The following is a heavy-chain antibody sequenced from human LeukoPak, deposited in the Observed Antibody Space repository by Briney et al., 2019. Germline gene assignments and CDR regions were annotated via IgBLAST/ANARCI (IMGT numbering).Heavy chain of an antibody. D-gene: IGHD1-26*01. J-gene: IGHJ3*02. CDR1: GYSISSGYY. Sequence: SETLSLTCTVSGYSISSGYYWGWIRQPPGKGLEWIGSIYHSGSTYYNPSLKSRVTISVDTSKNQFSLQLNSVTPEDTAVYYCARDLRKWELLLGGSGAFDIWGQGTMVTVSS. CDR2: IYHSGST. CDR3: ARDLRKWELLLGGSGAFDI. V-gene: IGHV4-38-2*02.